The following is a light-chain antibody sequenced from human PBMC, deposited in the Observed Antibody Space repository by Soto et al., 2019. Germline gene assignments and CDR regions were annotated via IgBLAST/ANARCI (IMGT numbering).Light chain of an antibody. CDR3: SSYAGTYTWV. J-gene: IGLJ3*02. CDR1: SSDVGGYNY. CDR2: DVT. Sequence: QSALTQPASVSGSPGQSITISCTGTSSDVGGYNYVSWYQQHPGKAPKLMIYDVTKRPSGVPDRFSGSKSGNTASLTISGLQAEDEADYYCSSYAGTYTWVFGGGTKVTVL. V-gene: IGLV2-11*01.